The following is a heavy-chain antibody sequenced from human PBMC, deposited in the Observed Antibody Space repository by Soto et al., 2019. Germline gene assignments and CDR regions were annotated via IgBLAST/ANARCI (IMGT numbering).Heavy chain of an antibody. V-gene: IGHV4-31*03. CDR1: GGSFSSGGYY. CDR2: IYYSGST. D-gene: IGHD3-22*01. J-gene: IGHJ4*02. Sequence: QVQLQESGPGLVKPSQTLSLTCTVSGGSFSSGGYYWSWVRQHPGKGLEWIGYIYYSGSTYYNPSLKSRVTISVDTSKYRFSLKLISVTAADTAFYYCAGTYYNASSGPFDYWGQGTLVTVSS. CDR3: AGTYYNASSGPFDY.